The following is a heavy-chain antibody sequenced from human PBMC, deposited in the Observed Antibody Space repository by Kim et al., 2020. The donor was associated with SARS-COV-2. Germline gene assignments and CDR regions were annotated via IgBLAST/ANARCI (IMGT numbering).Heavy chain of an antibody. CDR1: GFTFSSYG. V-gene: IGHV3-33*05. CDR3: ARSYSSSWAFDY. Sequence: GGSLRLSCAASGFTFSSYGMHWVRQAPGKGLEWVAVISYDGSNKYYADSVKGRFTISRDNSKNTLYLQMNSLRAEDTAVYYCARSYSSSWAFDYWGQGTL. J-gene: IGHJ4*02. D-gene: IGHD6-13*01. CDR2: ISYDGSNK.